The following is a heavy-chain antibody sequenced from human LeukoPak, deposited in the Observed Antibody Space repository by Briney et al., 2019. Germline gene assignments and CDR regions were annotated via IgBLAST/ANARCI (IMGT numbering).Heavy chain of an antibody. D-gene: IGHD2/OR15-2a*01. CDR3: ARTFDAFDI. J-gene: IGHJ3*02. CDR2: ISYDGSNK. CDR1: GFTFSSYG. V-gene: IGHV3-30*03. Sequence: PGRSLRLSCAASGFTFSSYGMHWVRQAPGKGLEWVAVISYDGSNKYYADSVKGRFTISRDNSKNTLYLQMNSLRAEDTAVYYCARTFDAFDIWGQGTMVTVSS.